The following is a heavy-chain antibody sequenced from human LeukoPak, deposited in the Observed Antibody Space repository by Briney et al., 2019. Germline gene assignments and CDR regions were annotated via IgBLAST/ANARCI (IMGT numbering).Heavy chain of an antibody. CDR1: GYTFTSYG. D-gene: IGHD3-10*01. Sequence: GSSVKVSCKASGYTFTSYGISWVRQAPGQGLEWMGWISGYNGHTDYPQRFQGRVTMTTDTSTSTAYLELRSLTSDDTAVYYCARLAPHRVLWADYNSYMDVWGKGTTVTVSS. CDR3: ARLAPHRVLWADYNSYMDV. CDR2: ISGYNGHT. V-gene: IGHV1-18*01. J-gene: IGHJ6*03.